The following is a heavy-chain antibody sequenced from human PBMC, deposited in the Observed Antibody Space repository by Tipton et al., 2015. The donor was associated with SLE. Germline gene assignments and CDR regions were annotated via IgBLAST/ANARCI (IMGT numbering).Heavy chain of an antibody. CDR3: AHRGTSSGYYYYFDY. D-gene: IGHD3-22*01. J-gene: IGHJ4*02. Sequence: QLVQSGGGVVRPGGSLRLSCTASGFTFSNYWMSWVRQAPGKGLEWVANTNYDESEKYFVDSVKGRFTISRDNSKNTLYLQMNSLRAEDTAVYYCAHRGTSSGYYYYFDYWGQGTLVTVSS. V-gene: IGHV3-7*03. CDR1: GFTFSNYW. CDR2: TNYDESEK.